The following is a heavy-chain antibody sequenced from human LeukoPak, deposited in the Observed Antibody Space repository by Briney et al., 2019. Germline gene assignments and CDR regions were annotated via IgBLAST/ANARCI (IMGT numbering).Heavy chain of an antibody. CDR2: INPNGGST. Sequence: ASVNVSCKASGYTFTGYYMHWVRQAPGQGLEWMGIINPNGGSTNSAQKFQGRLTMTRDTSTSTVYMELSSLRSEDTAIYYCASGGGGGPFPCDYWGQGTLVTVSS. CDR1: GYTFTGYY. D-gene: IGHD3-16*01. CDR3: ASGGGGGPFPCDY. J-gene: IGHJ4*02. V-gene: IGHV1-46*01.